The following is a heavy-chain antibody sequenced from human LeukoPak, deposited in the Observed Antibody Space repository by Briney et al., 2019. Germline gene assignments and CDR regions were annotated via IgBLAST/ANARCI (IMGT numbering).Heavy chain of an antibody. CDR1: GYIFTSYG. V-gene: IGHV1-18*01. J-gene: IGHJ4*02. CDR3: ARRSGYDRRMGTLDF. Sequence: ASVKVSCKASGYIFTSYGISWVRQAPGQGLEWMGWISAYNGDTNYAQKFQGRVTVTTDTSTTTAYMELRSLRSDDPAVYYCARRSGYDRRMGTLDFWGQGTLVTVSS. D-gene: IGHD5-12*01. CDR2: ISAYNGDT.